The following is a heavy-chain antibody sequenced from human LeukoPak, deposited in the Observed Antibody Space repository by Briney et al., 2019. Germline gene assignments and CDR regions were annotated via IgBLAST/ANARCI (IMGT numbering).Heavy chain of an antibody. CDR2: IYYSGST. V-gene: IGHV4-31*02. CDR3: ARCTSGARPDY. Sequence: RLWIGYIYYSGSTYYNPSLKSRVTISVDTSKTQFSLKLSSVTAADTAVYYCARCTSGARPDYWGQGTLVTVSS. D-gene: IGHD1-26*01. J-gene: IGHJ4*02.